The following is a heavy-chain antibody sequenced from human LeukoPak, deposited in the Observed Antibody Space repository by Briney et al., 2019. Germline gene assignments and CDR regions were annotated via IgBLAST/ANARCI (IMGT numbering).Heavy chain of an antibody. V-gene: IGHV1-2*02. J-gene: IGHJ4*02. CDR1: GYTFTSYG. Sequence: ASVKVSCKASGYTFTSYGISWVRQAPGQGLEWMGWINPNSGGTNFAQKFQGRVTMTRDTSINTAFLELSGLRSDDTAVYYCARRYHYYGSGTYGDFDYWGQGTLVTVSS. CDR3: ARRYHYYGSGTYGDFDY. D-gene: IGHD3-10*01. CDR2: INPNSGGT.